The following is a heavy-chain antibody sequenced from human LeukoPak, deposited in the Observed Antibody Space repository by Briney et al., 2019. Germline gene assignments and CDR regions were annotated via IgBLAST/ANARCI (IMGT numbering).Heavy chain of an antibody. Sequence: GGSLRLSCAASGFTFSSYSLNWVRQAPGKGLEWVSSISSGSSYIYYADSVKGRFTISRDNAKNSLYLQMNSLRAEDTAVYYCARESSSGGLDYWGQGTLVTVSS. D-gene: IGHD6-19*01. V-gene: IGHV3-21*01. CDR3: ARESSSGGLDY. CDR2: ISSGSSYI. J-gene: IGHJ4*02. CDR1: GFTFSSYS.